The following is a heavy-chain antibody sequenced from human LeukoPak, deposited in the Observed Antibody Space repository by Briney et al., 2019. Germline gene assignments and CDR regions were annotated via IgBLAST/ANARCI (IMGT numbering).Heavy chain of an antibody. CDR2: ISGSGGST. V-gene: IGHV3-23*01. CDR3: AKNGIWFGELILPWYFDY. D-gene: IGHD3-10*01. CDR1: GFTFSSYA. Sequence: GGSLRLSCAASGFTFSSYAMSWVRQAPGKGLEWVSAISGSGGSTYYADSVKGRFTISRDNSKNTLYLQMNSLRAEDTAVYYCAKNGIWFGELILPWYFDYWGQGTLVTVSS. J-gene: IGHJ4*02.